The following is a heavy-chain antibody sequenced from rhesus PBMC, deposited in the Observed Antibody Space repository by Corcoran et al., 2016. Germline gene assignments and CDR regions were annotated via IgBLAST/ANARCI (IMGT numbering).Heavy chain of an antibody. CDR2: IYSNSEST. CDR3: AREKGSLDV. V-gene: IGHV4S12*01. J-gene: IGHJ5-2*02. CDR1: GGPLSSVYYY. Sequence: QVQLQESGPGVVKPSETLSLTCAVSGGPLSSVYYYSSWIRQPPGKGLECIGGIYSNSESTNYNPSLKSRVTISKDTSKNQFSLKLSSVTATDTAVYYCAREKGSLDVWGRGVLVTVSS.